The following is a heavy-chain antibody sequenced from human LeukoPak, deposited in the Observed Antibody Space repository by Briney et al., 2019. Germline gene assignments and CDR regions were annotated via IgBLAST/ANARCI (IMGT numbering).Heavy chain of an antibody. CDR3: ASGVVYGAGFYYYYMDV. Sequence: SVKVSCKASGGTFSNYAINWVRLAPGQGLEWMGGIIPIFGTANYAQKFQGRVTITADESTSTAYMELSSLTSEDTAVYYCASGVVYGAGFYYYYMDVWGKGTTVTISS. CDR1: GGTFSNYA. CDR2: IIPIFGTA. V-gene: IGHV1-69*13. J-gene: IGHJ6*03. D-gene: IGHD5/OR15-5a*01.